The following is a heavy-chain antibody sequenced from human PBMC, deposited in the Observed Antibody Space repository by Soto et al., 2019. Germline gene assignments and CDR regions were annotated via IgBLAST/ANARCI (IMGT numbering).Heavy chain of an antibody. V-gene: IGHV1-46*03. J-gene: IGHJ4*02. D-gene: IGHD2-15*01. CDR1: GYTFTSYY. CDR3: ARVYCSGGGCYSIDS. Sequence: QVQLVQSGAEVKKPGASVKVSCKASGYTFTSYYMHWVRQAPGPGLEWMGIINPSGGSTSAQKFQGRVTMTRDTSTSTDYMELSSLRSEDTAVYYCARVYCSGGGCYSIDSWGQGTLVTVSS. CDR2: INPSGGST.